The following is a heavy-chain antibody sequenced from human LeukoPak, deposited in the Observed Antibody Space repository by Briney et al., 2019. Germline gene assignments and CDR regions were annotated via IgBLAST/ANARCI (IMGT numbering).Heavy chain of an antibody. CDR3: AREIPGRIAADC. J-gene: IGHJ4*02. Sequence: GSLRLSCAASGFTFSDYSMNWIRQAPGKGLEWISYIGGRGDGISYADSVKGRFIVSRDNAKNSLFLQMNRLRGEDTAIYFCAREIPGRIAADCWGQGTLVTVSS. V-gene: IGHV3-48*01. CDR2: IGGRGDGI. CDR1: GFTFSDYS. D-gene: IGHD2-15*01.